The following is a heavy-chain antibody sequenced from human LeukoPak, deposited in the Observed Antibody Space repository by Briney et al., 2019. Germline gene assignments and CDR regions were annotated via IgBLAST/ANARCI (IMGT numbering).Heavy chain of an antibody. V-gene: IGHV3-7*01. CDR1: GFTFSTYW. Sequence: GRSLRLSCAASGFTFSTYWMSWVRQTPGKGLDWVASISEDGSSTYYVDSVKGRFTISRDNAKNSLYLQMNNVRVEDAAVYYCARDTYRFDDFWGQGALVTVSS. CDR2: ISEDGSST. J-gene: IGHJ4*02. CDR3: ARDTYRFDDF.